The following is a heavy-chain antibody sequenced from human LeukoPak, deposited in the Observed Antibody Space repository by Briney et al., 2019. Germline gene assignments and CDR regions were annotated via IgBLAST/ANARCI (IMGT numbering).Heavy chain of an antibody. D-gene: IGHD3-3*01. Sequence: GGSLRLSCAASGFTFSSYSMNWVRQAPGEGLEWVSYISCSSSTIYYADSVKGRFTISRDNAKNSLYLQMNSLRAEDTAVYYCARDRGTIFGVVTKGYFQHWGQGTLVTVSS. CDR1: GFTFSSYS. V-gene: IGHV3-48*01. CDR3: ARDRGTIFGVVTKGYFQH. CDR2: ISCSSSTI. J-gene: IGHJ1*01.